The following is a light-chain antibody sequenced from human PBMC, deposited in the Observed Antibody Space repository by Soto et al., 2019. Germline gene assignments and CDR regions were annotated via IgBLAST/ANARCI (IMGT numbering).Light chain of an antibody. J-gene: IGKJ1*01. Sequence: DIQMTQSPSTLSATAGDRVTITCRASQSISSWLAWYQHKPGKAPKLLIYDASSLESGVPSRFSGSGSGTEFTLTISSLQPDDFATYYCQQYNSYSGTFGQGTKVDIK. V-gene: IGKV1-5*01. CDR3: QQYNSYSGT. CDR1: QSISSW. CDR2: DAS.